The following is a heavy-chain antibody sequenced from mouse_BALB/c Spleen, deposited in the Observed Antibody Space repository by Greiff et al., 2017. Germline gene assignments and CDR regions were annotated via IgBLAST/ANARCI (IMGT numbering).Heavy chain of an antibody. CDR2: ISSGSSTI. J-gene: IGHJ1*01. V-gene: IGHV5-17*02. CDR1: GFTFSSFG. CDR3: ARGVRWYFDV. Sequence: EVQGVESGRGLVQPGGSRKLSCAASGFTFSSFGMHWVRQAPEKGLEWVAYISSGSSTIYYADTVKGRFTISRDNPKNTLFLQMTSLRSEDTAMYYCARGVRWYFDVWGAGTTVTVSS.